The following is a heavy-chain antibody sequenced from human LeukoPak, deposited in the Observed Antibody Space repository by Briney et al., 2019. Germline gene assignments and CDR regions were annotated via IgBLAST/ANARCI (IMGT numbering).Heavy chain of an antibody. CDR1: GGTFISYA. CDR3: ARGDVDTATVNDYYFDY. D-gene: IGHD5-18*01. Sequence: SVKVSCKASGGTFISYAISWVRQAPGQGLEWMGGIIPIFGTANYAQKFQGRVTITADESTSTAYMELSSLRSEDTAVYYCARGDVDTATVNDYYFDYWGQGTLVTVSS. CDR2: IIPIFGTA. V-gene: IGHV1-69*13. J-gene: IGHJ4*02.